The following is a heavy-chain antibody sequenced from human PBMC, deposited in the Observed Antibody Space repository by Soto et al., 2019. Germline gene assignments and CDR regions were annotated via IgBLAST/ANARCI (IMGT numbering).Heavy chain of an antibody. CDR1: GVSFSSYG. CDR3: SKEELPIVGGTFDY. CDR2: ISYDGSNK. D-gene: IGHD1-26*01. Sequence: GGSLTLSCAASGVSFSSYGMHWVRQAPGKGLEWVAVISYDGSNKYYADSVKGRFTISRDNSKNTLYLQMNSPRAEDTAEYYCSKEELPIVGGTFDYWRQRTLVTVSS. V-gene: IGHV3-30*18. J-gene: IGHJ4*02.